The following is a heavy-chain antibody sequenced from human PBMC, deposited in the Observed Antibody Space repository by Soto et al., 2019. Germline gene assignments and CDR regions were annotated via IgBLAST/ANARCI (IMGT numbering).Heavy chain of an antibody. D-gene: IGHD1-26*01. Sequence: QVQLVQSGAEVKKPGSSVKVSCKASGGTFSNYAISWLRQAPGQGLEWMGGIIPIFGTANYARKFQGRVTITADESTSRAYMELSSLRSEDTAVYYCARDLKWELRRWGQGTLLTVSS. V-gene: IGHV1-69*01. CDR1: GGTFSNYA. J-gene: IGHJ4*02. CDR2: IIPIFGTA. CDR3: ARDLKWELRR.